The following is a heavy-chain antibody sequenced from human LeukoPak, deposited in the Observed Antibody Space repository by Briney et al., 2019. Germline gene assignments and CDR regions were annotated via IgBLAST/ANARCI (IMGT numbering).Heavy chain of an antibody. V-gene: IGHV4-59*11. Sequence: SETLSLTCTVSGVSINSHYLSWIRQPPGKGLEWIGFIYDSGSANYKSSLVSRVTMTLDTSKNQFPLKLNSVTAADTAVYYCARVLQNYYHLDVWGKGTTVTVSS. J-gene: IGHJ6*03. CDR3: ARVLQNYYHLDV. D-gene: IGHD3-3*01. CDR2: IYDSGSA. CDR1: GVSINSHY.